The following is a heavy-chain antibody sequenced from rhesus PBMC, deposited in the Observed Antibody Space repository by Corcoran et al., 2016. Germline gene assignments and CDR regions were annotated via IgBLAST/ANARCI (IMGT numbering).Heavy chain of an antibody. Sequence: QLQLQESGPGLVQPSEPLSVTCAVSGGSISSSYWSWLRQAPGTGLGWIGYIYGSGSSPNYNPSLKWRVNSARETSKNQFSLKRSVVTAADTAVDYWSRKVDWGDDDDYGGQGVWVTVSS. CDR3: SRKVDWGDDDDY. CDR2: IYGSGSSP. CDR1: GGSISSSY. V-gene: IGHV4-169*01. J-gene: IGHJ4*01. D-gene: IGHD3-9*01.